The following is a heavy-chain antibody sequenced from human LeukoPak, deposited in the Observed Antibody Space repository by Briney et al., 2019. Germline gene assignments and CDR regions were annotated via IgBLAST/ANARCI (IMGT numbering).Heavy chain of an antibody. Sequence: GASVKVSCRASGYILTDYYLLWVRQAPGQGLKWMGWINPNSGATDYAQSFQARVTMTRDTSIGTGYMELTGLKSDDTAVYYCARGRRILGGPENAGDFFDYWGQGSLVTVSS. CDR2: INPNSGAT. CDR3: ARGRRILGGPENAGDFFDY. CDR1: GYILTDYY. D-gene: IGHD3-16*01. V-gene: IGHV1-2*02. J-gene: IGHJ4*01.